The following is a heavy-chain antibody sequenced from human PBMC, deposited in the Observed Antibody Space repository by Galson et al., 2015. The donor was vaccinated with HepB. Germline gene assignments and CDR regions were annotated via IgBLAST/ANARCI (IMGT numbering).Heavy chain of an antibody. D-gene: IGHD2-21*02. J-gene: IGHJ5*02. V-gene: IGHV5-10-1*01. CDR2: IDPSDSYT. CDR3: ARHPSLVVTAIGWFDP. CDR1: GYSFTSYW. Sequence: QSGAEVKKPGESLRISCKGSGYSFTSYWISWVRQMPGKGLEWMGRIDPSDSYTNYSPSFQGHVTISADKSISTAYLQWSSLKASDTAMYYCARHPSLVVTAIGWFDPWGQGTLVTVSS.